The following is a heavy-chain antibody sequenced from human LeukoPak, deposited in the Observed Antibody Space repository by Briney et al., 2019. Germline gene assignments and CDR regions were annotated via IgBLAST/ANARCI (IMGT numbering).Heavy chain of an antibody. CDR1: GGSISSSNYY. CDR2: ISYSGST. D-gene: IGHD3-10*01. Sequence: SETLSLTCIVSGGSISSSNYYWGWIRQPPGKGLEWIGSISYSGSTYYNLSLKSRVTISVDTSKNQFSLKLSSVTAADTAAYYCARDYLVRGVNDAFDIWGQGTMVTVSS. V-gene: IGHV4-39*02. J-gene: IGHJ3*02. CDR3: ARDYLVRGVNDAFDI.